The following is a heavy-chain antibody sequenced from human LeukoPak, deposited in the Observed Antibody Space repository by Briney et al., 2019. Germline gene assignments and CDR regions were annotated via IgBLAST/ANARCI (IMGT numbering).Heavy chain of an antibody. Sequence: QPGGSLRLSCAASGFTFSSYAMSWFRQAPGKGLEWVSAISGSGGRTYYADAVKGRFTISRDNSKNTLYLQMNSLRAEDTAVYYCAKDPVSTYYYFDYWSQGTLVTVSS. CDR1: GFTFSSYA. CDR3: AKDPVSTYYYFDY. CDR2: ISGSGGRT. D-gene: IGHD3-10*01. J-gene: IGHJ4*02. V-gene: IGHV3-23*01.